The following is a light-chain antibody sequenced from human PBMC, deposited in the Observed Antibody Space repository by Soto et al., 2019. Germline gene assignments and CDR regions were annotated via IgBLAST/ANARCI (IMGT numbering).Light chain of an antibody. Sequence: DIEMTQSPSSLSASVGDRVTITCRASQSISTYLNWYQKKPGKAPKSLIYGASTLQSGVPSRFSGSGSGTDFTLTISSLQPEDFATYYCQQLNSYPITFGQGTRLEIK. V-gene: IGKV1-39*01. CDR2: GAS. CDR1: QSISTY. CDR3: QQLNSYPIT. J-gene: IGKJ5*01.